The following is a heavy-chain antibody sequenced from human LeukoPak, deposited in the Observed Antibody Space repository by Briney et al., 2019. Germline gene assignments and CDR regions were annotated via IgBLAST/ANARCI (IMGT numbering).Heavy chain of an antibody. V-gene: IGHV3-66*01. D-gene: IGHD3-10*01. Sequence: AGGSLRLSCAVSGLTVSDNYMSWVRQAPGKGLEWVSVIYSGGSTYDADSVKGRFTISRDNSKNTLYLQMNSLRAEDTAVYYCARVYASGTQVPYYFDYWGQGTVVTVSS. CDR3: ARVYASGTQVPYYFDY. J-gene: IGHJ4*02. CDR2: IYSGGST. CDR1: GLTVSDNY.